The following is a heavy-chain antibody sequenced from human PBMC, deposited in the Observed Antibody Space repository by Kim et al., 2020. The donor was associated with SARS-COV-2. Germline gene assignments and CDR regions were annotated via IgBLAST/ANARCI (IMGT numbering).Heavy chain of an antibody. CDR3: ARGVYYYDS. J-gene: IGHJ4*02. CDR2: ISYDGSNK. CDR1: GFTFSSYA. Sequence: GGSLRLSCAASGFTFSSYAMHWVRQAPGKGLEWVAVISYDGSNKYYADSVKGRFTISRDNSKNTLYLQMNSLRAEDTAVYYCARGVYYYDSWGQGTLVTVSS. D-gene: IGHD3-22*01. V-gene: IGHV3-30*04.